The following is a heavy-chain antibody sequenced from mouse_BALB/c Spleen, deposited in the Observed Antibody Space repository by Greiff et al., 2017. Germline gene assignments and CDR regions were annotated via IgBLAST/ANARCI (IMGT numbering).Heavy chain of an antibody. CDR3: ARRDGYSLAY. V-gene: IGHV5-6*02. CDR2: ISSGGSYT. J-gene: IGHJ3*01. CDR1: GFTFSSYG. D-gene: IGHD2-3*01. Sequence: VKLVESGGDLVKPGGSLKLSCAASGFTFSSYGMSWVRQTPDKRLEWVATISSGGSYTYYPDSVKGRFTISRDNAKNTLYLQMSRLKSEDTAMYYCARRDGYSLAYWGQGTLVTVSA.